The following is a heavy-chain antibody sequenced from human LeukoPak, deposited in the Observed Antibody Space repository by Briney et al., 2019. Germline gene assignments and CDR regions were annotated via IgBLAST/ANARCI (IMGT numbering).Heavy chain of an antibody. J-gene: IGHJ1*01. CDR3: AREGDSRWGELSP. CDR2: IWFDGSEQ. CDR1: GFTFSTYA. D-gene: IGHD3-16*02. Sequence: PGGSLRLSCAASGFTFSTYAIHWVRQAPGKGLEGVAVIWFDGSEQYYADSVKGRFIISRDNSKSTSNLQLNSLRAEDTAAYYCAREGDSRWGELSPWGQGTLVTVSS. V-gene: IGHV3-33*01.